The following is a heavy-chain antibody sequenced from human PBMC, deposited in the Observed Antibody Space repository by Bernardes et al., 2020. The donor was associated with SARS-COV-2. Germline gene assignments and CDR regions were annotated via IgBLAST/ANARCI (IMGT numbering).Heavy chain of an antibody. V-gene: IGHV4-34*01. J-gene: IGHJ5*02. CDR2: INSGGSA. CDR3: ARDELVVVMNPGGSEYTCFDP. D-gene: IGHD3-22*01. Sequence: SETLSLTCGVYGGSLSGHHWSWIRQTPGKGLEWIGEINSGGSANYNPSLKSRVTISVATSKNQFSLKLNSVTAADTAVYYCARDELVVVMNPGGSEYTCFDPWGQGTLVTVSS. CDR1: GGSLSGHH.